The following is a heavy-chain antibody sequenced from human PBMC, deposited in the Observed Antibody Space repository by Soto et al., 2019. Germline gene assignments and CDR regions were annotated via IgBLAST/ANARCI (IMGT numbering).Heavy chain of an antibody. J-gene: IGHJ6*02. CDR3: ARAVVVVTAIHAVSYGMDV. V-gene: IGHV3-48*02. CDR1: GFTFSSYS. CDR2: ISSSSTI. Sequence: GGSLRLSCAASGFTFSSYSMNWVRQAPGKGLEWVSYISSSSTIYYADSVKGRFTISRDNAKNSLYLQMNSLRDEDTAVYYCARAVVVVTAIHAVSYGMDVWGQGTTVTVSS. D-gene: IGHD2-21*02.